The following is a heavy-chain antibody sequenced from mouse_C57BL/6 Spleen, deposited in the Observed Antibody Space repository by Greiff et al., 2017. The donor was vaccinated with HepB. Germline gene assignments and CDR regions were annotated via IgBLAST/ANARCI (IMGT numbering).Heavy chain of an antibody. J-gene: IGHJ4*01. CDR2: ISYDGSN. CDR3: ARDLGYDYYAMDY. Sequence: VQLKESGPGLVKPSQSLSLTCSVPGYSITSGYYWNWIRQFPGNKLEWMGYISYDGSNNYNPSLKNRISITRDTSKNQFFLKLNSVTTEDTATYYCARDLGYDYYAMDYWGQGTSVTVSS. V-gene: IGHV3-6*01. CDR1: GYSITSGYY. D-gene: IGHD2-2*01.